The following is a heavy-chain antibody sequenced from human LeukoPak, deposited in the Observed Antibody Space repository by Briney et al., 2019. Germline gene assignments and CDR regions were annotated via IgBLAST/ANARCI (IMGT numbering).Heavy chain of an antibody. J-gene: IGHJ5*02. CDR3: ARVPVNIWENWFDP. CDR2: IYYTGST. V-gene: IGHV4-39*07. CDR1: GGSISSSSYY. Sequence: SETLSLTCTVSGGSISSSSYYWGWIRQPPGKGLEWIGSIYYTGSTNYNPSLKSRVTISVDTSKNQFSLKLSSVTAADTAVYYCARVPVNIWENWFDPWGQGTLVTVSS. D-gene: IGHD1-26*01.